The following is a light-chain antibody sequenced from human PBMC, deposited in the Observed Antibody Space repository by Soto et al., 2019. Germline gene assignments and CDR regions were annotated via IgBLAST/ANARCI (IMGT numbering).Light chain of an antibody. V-gene: IGKV3-20*01. CDR2: GAS. CDR3: HQDWSAPAWT. J-gene: IGKJ1*01. CDR1: QSISSSY. Sequence: EIVLTQSPGTLSLFPGERATLSCRASQSISSSYLAWYQQKPDQPPRLLILGASNRATGIPAPFSGAGSGTDFTLTISRLEPEDFEVYYCHQDWSAPAWTFGQGTKVEIK.